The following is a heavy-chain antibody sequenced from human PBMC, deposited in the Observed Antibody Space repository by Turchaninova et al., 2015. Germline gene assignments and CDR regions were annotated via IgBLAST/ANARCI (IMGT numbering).Heavy chain of an antibody. CDR2: IYYSGST. J-gene: IGHJ6*02. D-gene: IGHD3-10*01. Sequence: QVQLQESGPGLVKPSQTMSLPLPVSGGAIRSGDYYWIWIRQAPGKGLEWIGYIYYSGSTYYNPSLKSRVTISVDTSKNQFSLKLSSVTAADTAVYYCARDWELDYYYYGMDVWGQGTTVTVSS. CDR3: ARDWELDYYYYGMDV. CDR1: GGAIRSGDYY. V-gene: IGHV4-30-4*01.